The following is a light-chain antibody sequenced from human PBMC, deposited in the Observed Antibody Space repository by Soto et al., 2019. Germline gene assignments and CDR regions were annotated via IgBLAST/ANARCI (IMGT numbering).Light chain of an antibody. J-gene: IGLJ1*01. V-gene: IGLV2-8*01. CDR2: EVS. CDR1: SSDVGGYNY. CDR3: SSYAGSNIFYV. Sequence: QSVLTQPPSASGSPGQSVTISCTGTSSDVGGYNYVSWYQQHPGKAPKLMIYEVSKRPSGVPDRFSGSKSGNMASLTVSGLQAEDEADYYCSSYAGSNIFYVFGTGTKVTVL.